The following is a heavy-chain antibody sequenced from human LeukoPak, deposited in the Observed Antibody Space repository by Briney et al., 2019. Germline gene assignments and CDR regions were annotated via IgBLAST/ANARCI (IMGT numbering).Heavy chain of an antibody. CDR3: ARLSRAVLTYGMDV. Sequence: GESLKISCKGSGYSFTSYWIAWVRQMPGKGLEWMGIIYPGDSDTRYSPSFQGQVTISAEKSLRTAYLQWSSLKASDTAMYYCARLSRAVLTYGMDVWGKGTTVTVSS. J-gene: IGHJ6*04. CDR2: IYPGDSDT. V-gene: IGHV5-51*01. D-gene: IGHD6-19*01. CDR1: GYSFTSYW.